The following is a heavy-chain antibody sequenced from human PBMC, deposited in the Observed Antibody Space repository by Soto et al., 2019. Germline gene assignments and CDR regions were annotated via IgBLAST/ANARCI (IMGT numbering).Heavy chain of an antibody. CDR3: ARKASGSARFDY. CDR1: GGSINTGAYF. Sequence: QVQLQESGPGLVKPSQTLSLTYTVSGGSINTGAYFWSWIRQPPGKGLEWIGFVFYSGTTYYNPSLKSRISISIDASKNQFSLDLSSVTAADTAVYYCARKASGSARFDYWGQGTLVTVSS. V-gene: IGHV4-30-4*01. D-gene: IGHD3-10*01. J-gene: IGHJ4*02. CDR2: VFYSGTT.